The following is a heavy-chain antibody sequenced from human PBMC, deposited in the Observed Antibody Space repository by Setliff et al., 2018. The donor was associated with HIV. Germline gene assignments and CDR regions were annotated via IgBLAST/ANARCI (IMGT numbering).Heavy chain of an antibody. CDR2: ISAYNVNT. J-gene: IGHJ5*02. V-gene: IGHV1-18*01. Sequence: ASVKVSCKASGYSFTSYGVSWVRQAPGQGLEWMGWISAYNVNTNYAQKPQGRVTMTTDTSTSTAYMARRSLRSDDTAVYYCARGTTPLGWFDPWGQGTLVTVSS. CDR1: GYSFTSYG. D-gene: IGHD2-2*01. CDR3: ARGTTPLGWFDP.